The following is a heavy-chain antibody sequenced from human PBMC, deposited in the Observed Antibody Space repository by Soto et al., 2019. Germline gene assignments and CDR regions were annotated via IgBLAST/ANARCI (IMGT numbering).Heavy chain of an antibody. Sequence: GGSLRLSCAASGFTFSSYWWSWFRRDPGKGLEGGANIKQDGSEKYYVDSVKGRFTISRDNAKNSLYLQMNTLRAEDTYLSCSATHIVVVTAQSGAFDIWGQGTMVTVSS. V-gene: IGHV3-7*03. J-gene: IGHJ3*02. CDR2: IKQDGSEK. CDR1: GFTFSSYW. CDR3: ATHIVVVTAQSGAFDI. D-gene: IGHD2-21*02.